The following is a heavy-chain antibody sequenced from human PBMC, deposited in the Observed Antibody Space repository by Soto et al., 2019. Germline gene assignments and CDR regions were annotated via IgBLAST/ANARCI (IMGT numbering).Heavy chain of an antibody. CDR3: AKDFVTSPLP. CDR2: ISHTGSNQ. V-gene: IGHV3-30*18. D-gene: IGHD2-21*01. CDR1: GIPFSSFG. J-gene: IGHJ5*02. Sequence: QVHLVESGGGVVQPGRCLRISCAAAGIPFSSFGMHWVRQGPGKGLEWVAGISHTGSNQYYSDSVKGRFTISKDNSKNTLYLQMDSLRPEDTAVYYCAKDFVTSPLPWGQGTLVTVSS.